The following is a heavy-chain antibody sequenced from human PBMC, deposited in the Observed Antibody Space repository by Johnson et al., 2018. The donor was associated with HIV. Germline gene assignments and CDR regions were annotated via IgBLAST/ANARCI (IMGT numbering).Heavy chain of an antibody. CDR3: ARDKGIAARLGAFDI. CDR1: GFTLSNYA. V-gene: IGHV3-30*04. CDR2: ISYDGSNK. D-gene: IGHD6-6*01. J-gene: IGHJ3*02. Sequence: QVQLVESGGGVVQTGRSLRLSCAVSGFTLSNYAMHWVRQAPGKGLEWVAFISYDGSNKYYADSVKGRFTISRDNSKNTLYLQMNSLRAEDTAVYYCARDKGIAARLGAFDIWGQGTMVTVSS.